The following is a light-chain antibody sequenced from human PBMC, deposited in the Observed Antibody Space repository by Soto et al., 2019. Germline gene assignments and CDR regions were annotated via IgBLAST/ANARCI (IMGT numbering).Light chain of an antibody. V-gene: IGKV1-5*03. Sequence: DIQMTQSPSTLSASVGDRVTISCRASQSISSWLAWYQQKPGKAPKLLMYKASSLESGVPLRFSGSGSGTEFTLNISSLQPDDFATYYCQQYNSYPRTFGQGTKVEIK. CDR1: QSISSW. CDR3: QQYNSYPRT. J-gene: IGKJ1*01. CDR2: KAS.